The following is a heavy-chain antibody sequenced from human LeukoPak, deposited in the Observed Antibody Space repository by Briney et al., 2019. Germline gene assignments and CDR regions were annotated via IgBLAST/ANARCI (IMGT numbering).Heavy chain of an antibody. V-gene: IGHV3-66*01. CDR2: IYSGGST. CDR3: ARSYYYDSSGYAGYMDV. D-gene: IGHD3-22*01. J-gene: IGHJ6*03. CDR1: GFTVSSNY. Sequence: QTGGSLRLSCAASGFTVSSNYMSWVRQAPGKGLEWVSVIYSGGSTYYADSVKGRFTISRDNAKNSLYLQMNSLRAEDTAVYYCARSYYYDSSGYAGYMDVWGKGTTVTVSS.